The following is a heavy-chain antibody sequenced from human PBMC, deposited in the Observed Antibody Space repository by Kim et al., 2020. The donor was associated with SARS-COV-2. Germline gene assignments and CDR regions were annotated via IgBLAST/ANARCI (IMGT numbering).Heavy chain of an antibody. J-gene: IGHJ4*02. Sequence: GGSLRLSCAASGFTLSSYSMNWVRQAPGKGLEWVSYISSSSSTIYYADSVKGRFTISRDNAKNSLYLQMNSLRDEDTAVYYCARDPTYDFWSGYSRSFDYWGQGTLVTVSS. CDR2: ISSSSSTI. CDR1: GFTLSSYS. CDR3: ARDPTYDFWSGYSRSFDY. D-gene: IGHD3-3*01. V-gene: IGHV3-48*02.